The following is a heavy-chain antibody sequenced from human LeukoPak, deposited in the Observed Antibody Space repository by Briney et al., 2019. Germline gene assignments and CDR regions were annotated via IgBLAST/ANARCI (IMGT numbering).Heavy chain of an antibody. Sequence: ASVKVSCKASGYTFTSYGISWVRQAPGQGLEWMGWISAYNGNTNYAQKLQGRVTMTTDTSTSTAYMELRSLRSDDTAVYYCARDLVLLWFGELYAFDIWGQGTMVTVSS. CDR3: ARDLVLLWFGELYAFDI. CDR1: GYTFTSYG. CDR2: ISAYNGNT. J-gene: IGHJ3*02. D-gene: IGHD3-10*01. V-gene: IGHV1-18*01.